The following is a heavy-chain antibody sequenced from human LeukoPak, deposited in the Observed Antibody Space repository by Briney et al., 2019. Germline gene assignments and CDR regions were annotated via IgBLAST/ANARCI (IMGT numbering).Heavy chain of an antibody. CDR3: ARDSPLYDSSGYLDY. CDR2: IYYSGST. J-gene: IGHJ4*02. CDR1: GGSISSGGYY. D-gene: IGHD3-22*01. Sequence: PSETLSLTCTVSGGSISSGGYYWSWIRQHPGKGLEWIGYIYYSGSTYYSPSLKSRVTISVDSSKNQFSLKLSSVTAADTAVYYCARDSPLYDSSGYLDYWGRGTLVTVSS. V-gene: IGHV4-31*03.